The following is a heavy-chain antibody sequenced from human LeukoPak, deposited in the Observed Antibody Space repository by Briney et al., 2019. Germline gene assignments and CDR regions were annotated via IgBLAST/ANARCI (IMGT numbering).Heavy chain of an antibody. CDR1: GFTFSSYS. D-gene: IGHD4-17*01. CDR3: ARTLGGYGDYALYY. Sequence: PGGSLRLSCAASGFTFSSYSMTWVRQAPGKGLEWVSSISSSSSYIYYADSVKGRFTISRDNAKNSLYLQMNSLRAEDTAVYYCARTLGGYGDYALYYWGQGTLVTVSS. J-gene: IGHJ4*02. V-gene: IGHV3-21*01. CDR2: ISSSSSYI.